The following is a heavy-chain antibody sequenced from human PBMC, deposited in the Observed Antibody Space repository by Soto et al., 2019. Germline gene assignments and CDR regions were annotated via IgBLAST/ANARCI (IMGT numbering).Heavy chain of an antibody. CDR2: INAGNGNT. J-gene: IGHJ4*02. Sequence: ASVKVSCKASGYTFTSYAMHWVRQAPGQRLEWMGWINAGNGNTKYSQKFQGRVHITRDTSASRAYMELSSLRSEDTAGYYCARVAYPTYYYDSSGYYGGWYFDYWGQGTLVTVSS. CDR3: ARVAYPTYYYDSSGYYGGWYFDY. CDR1: GYTFTSYA. D-gene: IGHD3-22*01. V-gene: IGHV1-3*01.